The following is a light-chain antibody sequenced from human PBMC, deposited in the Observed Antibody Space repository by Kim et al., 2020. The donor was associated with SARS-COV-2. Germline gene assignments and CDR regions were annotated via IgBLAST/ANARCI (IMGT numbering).Light chain of an antibody. CDR1: NSDIGGYNY. V-gene: IGLV2-14*03. CDR3: SSYTSSKTWV. Sequence: GQWFTISCTGSNSDIGGYNYVSWYQQRPGKAPKLIIYDVPKRPSGVSDRFSGSKSGNTASLIISGLQADDEADYYCSSYTSSKTWVFGGGTQLTVL. J-gene: IGLJ3*02. CDR2: DVP.